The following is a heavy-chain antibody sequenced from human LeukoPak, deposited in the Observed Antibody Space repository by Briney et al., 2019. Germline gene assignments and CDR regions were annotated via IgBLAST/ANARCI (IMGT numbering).Heavy chain of an antibody. J-gene: IGHJ2*01. D-gene: IGHD3/OR15-3a*01. CDR2: IRGKANKYAT. Sequence: GGSLKLSCAASGFTFGDSAMHWVRQASGRGLEWVGRIRGKANKYATAYAASVKGRLTISRDDSENTAFLQMNSLKTEDTAIYYCTSPKNLDWERYFDLWGRGTLVTVSS. CDR1: GFTFGDSA. V-gene: IGHV3-73*01. CDR3: TSPKNLDWERYFDL.